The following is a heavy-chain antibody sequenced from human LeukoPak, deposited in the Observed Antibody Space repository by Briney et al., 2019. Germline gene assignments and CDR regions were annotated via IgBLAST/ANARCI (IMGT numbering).Heavy chain of an antibody. Sequence: PSETLSLTCTVSGGSISSSSDSWGWFRQPPGKGLEWIGSVRYSGKTYYNPSLNSRLTMSVDTSKSQFSLKLSSVTAADTAVYFCARHYYDSSGSRRDYYFDYWGQGTLVTVSS. V-gene: IGHV4-39*01. CDR3: ARHYYDSSGSRRDYYFDY. CDR2: VRYSGKT. J-gene: IGHJ4*02. D-gene: IGHD3-22*01. CDR1: GGSISSSSDS.